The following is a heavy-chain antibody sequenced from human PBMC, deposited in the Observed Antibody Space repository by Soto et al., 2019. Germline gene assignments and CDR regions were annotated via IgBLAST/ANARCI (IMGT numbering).Heavy chain of an antibody. Sequence: GGSLRLSCAASGFTFSNAWMNWVRQAPGKGLEWVGRIKSKTDGGTTDYAAPVKGRFTISRDDSKNTLYLQMNSLKTEDTAVYYCTTRLPKWELPPFDYWGQGTLVTVSS. CDR3: TTRLPKWELPPFDY. CDR1: GFTFSNAW. V-gene: IGHV3-15*07. J-gene: IGHJ4*02. D-gene: IGHD1-26*01. CDR2: IKSKTDGGTT.